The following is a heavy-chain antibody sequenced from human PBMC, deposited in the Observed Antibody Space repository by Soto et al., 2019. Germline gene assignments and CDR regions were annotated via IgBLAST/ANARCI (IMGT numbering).Heavy chain of an antibody. D-gene: IGHD3-16*02. V-gene: IGHV1-69*06. CDR2: IIPIFGTA. Sequence: QVQLVQSGAEVKKPGSSVKVSCKASGGTFSSYAISWVRQAPGQGLEWMGGIIPIFGTANYAQKFQGRVTITADKSTSTANRERSTRRSEDTAVYYVARDYRKTFVSPLSDSYVMNSGAKGPRSPSP. CDR3: ARDYRKTFVSPLSDSYVMNS. J-gene: IGHJ6*02. CDR1: GGTFSSYA.